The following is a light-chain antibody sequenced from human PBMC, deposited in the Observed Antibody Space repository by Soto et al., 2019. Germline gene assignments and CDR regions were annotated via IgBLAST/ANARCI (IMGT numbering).Light chain of an antibody. CDR3: SSYTSSSTLV. V-gene: IGLV2-14*01. Sequence: QSALTQPASVSGSPGQSITISCTGTSSDAGGYNYVSWYQHHPGKAPKLMIYEVSNRPSGVSNRFSGSKSGNTASLTISGLQAEDEADYYCSSYTSSSTLVFGTGTKLPVL. CDR2: EVS. CDR1: SSDAGGYNY. J-gene: IGLJ1*01.